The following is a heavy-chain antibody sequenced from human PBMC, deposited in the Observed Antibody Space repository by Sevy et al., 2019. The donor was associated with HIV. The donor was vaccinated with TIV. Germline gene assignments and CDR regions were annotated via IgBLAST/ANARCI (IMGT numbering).Heavy chain of an antibody. J-gene: IGHJ4*02. CDR1: GGSFSGYY. V-gene: IGHV4-34*01. Sequence: SETLSLTCAVYGGSFSGYYWSWIRQPPGKGLEWIGEINHSGSTNYNPSLKSRVTISVDTSKNQFSLKLSSVTAADTAVYYCARGWESNRYFDYWGRGTLVTVSS. CDR2: INHSGST. CDR3: ARGWESNRYFDY. D-gene: IGHD1-26*01.